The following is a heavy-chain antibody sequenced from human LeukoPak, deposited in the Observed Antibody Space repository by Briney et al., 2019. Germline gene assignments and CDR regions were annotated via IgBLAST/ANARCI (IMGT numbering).Heavy chain of an antibody. CDR3: ARGEF. D-gene: IGHD3-16*01. CDR1: GGSISSSSYY. V-gene: IGHV4-39*01. CDR2: IYYSGST. J-gene: IGHJ4*02. Sequence: PSETLSLTCTVSGGSISSSSYYWGWIRQPPGKGLEWIVSIYYSGSTYYNPSLKSRVTISVYTSKNQFSLKLSSVTAADTAVYYCARGEFWGQGTLVTVSS.